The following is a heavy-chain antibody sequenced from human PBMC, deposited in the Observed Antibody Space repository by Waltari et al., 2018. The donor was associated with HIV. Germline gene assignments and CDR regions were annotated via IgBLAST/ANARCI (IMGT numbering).Heavy chain of an antibody. Sequence: QVQLHQWGAGLLKPPETLSLTCAVSTDDGPSFSEYSSSFRDYSWTWIRQSPGKGLEWIGEVDYSGSTNQNPSLRSRVSISVDTSKRQFSLRVSSVTDADTAVYYCARGVGYDYVWGSYADYWSQGTLVAVSS. CDR1: DGPSFSEYSSSFRDYS. CDR2: VDYSGST. V-gene: IGHV4-34*01. D-gene: IGHD3-16*01. J-gene: IGHJ4*02. CDR3: ARGVGYDYVWGSYADY.